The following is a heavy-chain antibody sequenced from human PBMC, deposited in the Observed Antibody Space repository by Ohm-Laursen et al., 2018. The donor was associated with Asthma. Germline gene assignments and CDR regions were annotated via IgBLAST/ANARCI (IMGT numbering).Heavy chain of an antibody. V-gene: IGHV3-21*04. CDR2: ISTASSFI. J-gene: IGHJ5*02. D-gene: IGHD1-26*01. CDR1: GYTFSRYS. CDR3: TKLKLGGTTGYRNWFDP. Sequence: SLRLSCSASGYTFSRYSIHWVRQIPGKGLEWVASISTASSFIYYADSVRGRFTTSRDNARNSVYLQMNSLRAEDTAVYYCTKLKLGGTTGYRNWFDPWGQGTLVTVSS.